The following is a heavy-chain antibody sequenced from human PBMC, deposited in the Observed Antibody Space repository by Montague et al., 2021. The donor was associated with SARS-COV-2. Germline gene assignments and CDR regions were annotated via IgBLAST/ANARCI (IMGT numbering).Heavy chain of an antibody. CDR2: VKQSGST. J-gene: IGHJ4*02. Sequence: SETLSLTCAVSRGSFSDYYWTWIRQSPGKGLEWIGEVKQSGSTNXXPSLKSRVAISLDTSENQISLKLRSVTVADAAVFFCARGSLMRGYSGLWRCFYTSPLDYWGQGPLVIVS. D-gene: IGHD3-3*01. CDR3: ARGSLMRGYSGLWRCFYTSPLDY. V-gene: IGHV4-34*01. CDR1: RGSFSDYY.